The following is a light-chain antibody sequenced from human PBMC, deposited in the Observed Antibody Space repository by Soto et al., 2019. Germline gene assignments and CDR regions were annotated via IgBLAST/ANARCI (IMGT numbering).Light chain of an antibody. CDR3: QQYNTYSRT. V-gene: IGKV1-5*03. CDR2: KAS. Sequence: DIQMTQSPSTLSASVGDRVTITCRASQSISSWLAWYQQKPGKAPKLLIYKASSLESGVQSRFSGSGSGTEFTLTISSPQPDDFATYYCQQYNTYSRTFGEGTKVEIQ. J-gene: IGKJ1*01. CDR1: QSISSW.